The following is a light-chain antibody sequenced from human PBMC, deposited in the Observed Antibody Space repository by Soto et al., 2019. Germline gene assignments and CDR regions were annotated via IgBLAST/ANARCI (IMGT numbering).Light chain of an antibody. V-gene: IGKV3-11*01. Sequence: EIVMTQSPPTLSLSLGERATLSCRASQSVSTYLAWYQQKPGQAPRLLIYHASNRATGIPARFSGSGSGTDFTLTINSLGPEDFAVYYCQQRSNWPLTFGGGTKVDIK. J-gene: IGKJ4*01. CDR3: QQRSNWPLT. CDR1: QSVSTY. CDR2: HAS.